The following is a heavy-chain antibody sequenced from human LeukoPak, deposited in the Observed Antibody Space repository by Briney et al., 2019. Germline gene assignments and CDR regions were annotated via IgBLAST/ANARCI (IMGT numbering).Heavy chain of an antibody. Sequence: PSETLSLTCAVYGGSFSGYYWSWIRQPPGKGLEWIGYIYYSGSTYYNPSLKSRVTISVDTSKNQFSLKLSSVTAADTAVYYCARTSNLEWLFNDYWGQGTLVTVSS. V-gene: IGHV4-34*09. D-gene: IGHD3-3*01. CDR2: IYYSGST. CDR3: ARTSNLEWLFNDY. CDR1: GGSFSGYY. J-gene: IGHJ4*02.